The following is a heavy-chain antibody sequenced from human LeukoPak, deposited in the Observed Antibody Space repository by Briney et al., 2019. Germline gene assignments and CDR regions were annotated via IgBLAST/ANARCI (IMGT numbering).Heavy chain of an antibody. V-gene: IGHV3-11*01. CDR2: ISTSGSPM. J-gene: IGHJ4*02. CDR3: AREGTNHLDY. D-gene: IGHD2-8*01. CDR1: GFTFSGYY. Sequence: GRSLRLSCAASGFTFSGYYMSWVRQAPGKGLEWLSYISTSGSPMYYADSVKGRFTISRDNAKNSLYLQVNSLRAEDTAVYYCAREGTNHLDYWGQGTLVTVSS.